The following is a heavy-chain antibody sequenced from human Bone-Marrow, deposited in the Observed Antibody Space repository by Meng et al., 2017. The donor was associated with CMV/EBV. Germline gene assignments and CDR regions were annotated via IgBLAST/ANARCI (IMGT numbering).Heavy chain of an antibody. CDR3: ARGSLIAARPYYDYDGKDV. CDR2: ISSSSSDI. CDR1: GFTFSRYS. Sequence: ESLKISCAASGFTFSRYSMNWVRQAPGKGLEWVSSISSSSSDIYYADSVKGRFTISRDNAKNSLYLQMNSLRAEDTAVYYCARGSLIAARPYYDYDGKDVWGQGTTVTVSS. D-gene: IGHD6-6*01. V-gene: IGHV3-21*01. J-gene: IGHJ6*02.